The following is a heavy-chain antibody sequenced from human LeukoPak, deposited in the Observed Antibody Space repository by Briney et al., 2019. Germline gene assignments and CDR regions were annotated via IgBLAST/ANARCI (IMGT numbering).Heavy chain of an antibody. CDR3: ARALAAAGTWYYYYYMDV. CDR2: IKQDGSEK. Sequence: GGSLRLSCAASGFTFSSYWMSWVRQAPGKGLEWVANIKQDGSEKYYVDSVKGRFTISGDNAKNSLYLQMNSLRAEDMAVYYCARALAAAGTWYYYYYMDVWGKGTTVTVSS. CDR1: GFTFSSYW. D-gene: IGHD6-13*01. V-gene: IGHV3-7*04. J-gene: IGHJ6*03.